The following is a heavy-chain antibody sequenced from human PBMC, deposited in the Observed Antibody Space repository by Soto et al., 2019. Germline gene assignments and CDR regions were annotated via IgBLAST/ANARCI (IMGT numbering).Heavy chain of an antibody. CDR3: ATNTMIVRFAFDI. D-gene: IGHD3-22*01. J-gene: IGHJ3*02. Sequence: ASVKVSCKASGYTFTNYAMHWVRQAPGQRLEWMGWINAGDGNTKYSQKFQGRVTITRDTSASTAYMELSSLRSEDTAVYYCATNTMIVRFAFDIWGQGTMVTVSS. CDR1: GYTFTNYA. CDR2: INAGDGNT. V-gene: IGHV1-3*01.